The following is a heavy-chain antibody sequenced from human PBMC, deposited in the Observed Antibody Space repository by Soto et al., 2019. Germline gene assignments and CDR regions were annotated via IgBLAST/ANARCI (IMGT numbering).Heavy chain of an antibody. V-gene: IGHV3-30*18. CDR2: ISYDGSNK. CDR3: AKVGGSGPGYYYYGMDV. Sequence: LRLSCAASGFTFSSYGMHWVRQAPGKGLEWVAVISYDGSNKYYADPVKGRFTISRDNSKNTLYLQMNSLRAEDTAVYYCAKVGGSGPGYYYYGMDVWGQGTTVTVSS. J-gene: IGHJ6*02. CDR1: GFTFSSYG. D-gene: IGHD1-26*01.